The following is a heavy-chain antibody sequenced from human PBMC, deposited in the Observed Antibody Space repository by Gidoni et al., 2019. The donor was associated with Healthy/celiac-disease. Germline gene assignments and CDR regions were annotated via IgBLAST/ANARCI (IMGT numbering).Heavy chain of an antibody. J-gene: IGHJ1*01. V-gene: IGHV3-48*01. CDR1: GFTFSSYS. CDR3: ARACSSTSCYTAEYFQH. CDR2: ISSSSSTI. Sequence: EVQLVESGGGLVQPGGSLRLSCAASGFTFSSYSMNWVRQAPGKGLEWVSYISSSSSTIYYADSVKGRFTISRDNAKNSLYLQMNSLRAEDTAVYYCARACSSTSCYTAEYFQHWGQGTLVTVSS. D-gene: IGHD2-2*02.